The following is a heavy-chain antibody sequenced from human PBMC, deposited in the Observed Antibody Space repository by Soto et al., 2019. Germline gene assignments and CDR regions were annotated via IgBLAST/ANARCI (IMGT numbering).Heavy chain of an antibody. CDR1: GFTFSSYG. CDR2: ISYDGSNK. Sequence: QVQLVESGGGVVQPGRSLRLSCAASGFTFSSYGMHWLRQAPGKGLEWVAVISYDGSNKYYADSVKGRFTISRDNSKNTLYLQMNSLRAEDTAVYYCAKQSQYSSGWDYYFDYWGQGTLVTVSS. J-gene: IGHJ4*02. CDR3: AKQSQYSSGWDYYFDY. D-gene: IGHD6-19*01. V-gene: IGHV3-30*18.